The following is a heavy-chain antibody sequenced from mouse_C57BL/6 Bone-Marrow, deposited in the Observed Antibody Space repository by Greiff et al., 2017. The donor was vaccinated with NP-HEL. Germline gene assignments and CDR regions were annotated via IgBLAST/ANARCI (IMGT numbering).Heavy chain of an antibody. V-gene: IGHV2-9-1*01. D-gene: IGHD1-1*01. J-gene: IGHJ1*03. CDR2: IWTGGGT. CDR3: ARIGYGSSYVESVLYFDV. CDR1: GFSFTSYA. Sequence: VQVVESGPGLVAPSQSLSITCTVSGFSFTSYAISWVRQPPGKGLEWLGVIWTGGGTNYNSALKSRLSISKDNSTSQVFLKMNSLQTDDTARYYCARIGYGSSYVESVLYFDVWGTGTTVTVSS.